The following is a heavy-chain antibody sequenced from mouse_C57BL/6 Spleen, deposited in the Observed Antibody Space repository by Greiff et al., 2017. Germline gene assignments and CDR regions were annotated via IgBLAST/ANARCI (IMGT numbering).Heavy chain of an antibody. V-gene: IGHV1-26*01. CDR3: ARGVYYFDY. CDR1: GYTFTDYY. J-gene: IGHJ2*01. Sequence: VQLQQSGPELVKPGASVKISCKASGYTFTDYYMNWVKQSHGKSLEWIGDINPNNGGTSYNQKFKGKATLTVDKSSSTAYMELRSLTSEDSAVYHCARGVYYFDYWGQGTTLTVSS. CDR2: INPNNGGT.